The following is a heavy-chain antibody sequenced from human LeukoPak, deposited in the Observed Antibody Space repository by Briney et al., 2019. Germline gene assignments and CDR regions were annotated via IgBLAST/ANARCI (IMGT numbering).Heavy chain of an antibody. D-gene: IGHD3-22*01. CDR3: AKDPEYYYDSSGPAADY. J-gene: IGHJ4*02. CDR1: GFTFSSYW. V-gene: IGHV3-30*18. CDR2: ISYDGSNK. Sequence: GGSLRLSCAASGFTFSSYWMSWVRQAPGKGLEWVAVISYDGSNKYYADSVKGRFTISRDNSKNTLYLQMNSLRAEDTTVYYCAKDPEYYYDSSGPAADYWGQGTLVTVSS.